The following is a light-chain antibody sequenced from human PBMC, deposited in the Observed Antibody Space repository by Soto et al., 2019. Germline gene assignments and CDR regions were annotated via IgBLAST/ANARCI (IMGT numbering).Light chain of an antibody. V-gene: IGKV1-16*02. CDR1: QDITNY. Sequence: DIQMTQSPSSLSASVGDRVTITCRASQDITNYLVWFQQKPGKPPKSLIYAASSLQSGVPSKFSGSGSGTDFTLTISSLQPDDFATYYCQQYKSYPYTFGQGTKLEIK. CDR2: AAS. CDR3: QQYKSYPYT. J-gene: IGKJ2*01.